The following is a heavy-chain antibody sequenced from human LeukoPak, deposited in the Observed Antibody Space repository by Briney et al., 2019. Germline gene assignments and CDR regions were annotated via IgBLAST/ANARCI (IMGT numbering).Heavy chain of an antibody. D-gene: IGHD6-13*01. Sequence: GGSLRLSCAASGFTFSNFAMTWVRQAPGEGLEWVSSIVGSSSTYYADSLKGRFTISRDNAKNSLYLQMNSLRAEDTAVYYCARIGAGSSRDYWGQGTLVTVSS. CDR3: ARIGAGSSRDY. CDR1: GFTFSNFA. J-gene: IGHJ4*02. V-gene: IGHV3-21*01. CDR2: IVGSSST.